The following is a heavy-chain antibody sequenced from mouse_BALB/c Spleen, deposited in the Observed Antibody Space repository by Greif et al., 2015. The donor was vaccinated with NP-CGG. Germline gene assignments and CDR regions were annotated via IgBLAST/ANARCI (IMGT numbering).Heavy chain of an antibody. D-gene: IGHD2-5*01. J-gene: IGHJ2*01. CDR3: ARTSNGAMDY. Sequence: QVQLKQSGAELAKPGASVKMSCKASGYTFTSYWMHWVKQRPGQGLEWIGYINPSTGYTEYNQKFKDKATLTADKSSSTAYMQLSSLTSEDSAVYYCARTSNGAMDYWGQGTTLTVSS. V-gene: IGHV1-7*01. CDR1: GYTFTSYW. CDR2: INPSTGYT.